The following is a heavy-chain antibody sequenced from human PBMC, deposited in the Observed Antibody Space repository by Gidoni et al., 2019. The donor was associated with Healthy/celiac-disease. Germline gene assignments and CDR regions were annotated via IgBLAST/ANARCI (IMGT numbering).Heavy chain of an antibody. CDR3: ARDWKNILTGGGGMDV. Sequence: EVQLVESGGGLVQPGGSLRLSCAASGFTFSSYAMHWVRQAPGKGLEYVSAISSNGGSTYYANSVKGRFTISRDNSKNTLYLQMGSLRAEDMAVYYCARDWKNILTGGGGMDVWGQGTTVTVSS. V-gene: IGHV3-64*01. D-gene: IGHD3-9*01. CDR1: GFTFSSYA. J-gene: IGHJ6*02. CDR2: ISSNGGST.